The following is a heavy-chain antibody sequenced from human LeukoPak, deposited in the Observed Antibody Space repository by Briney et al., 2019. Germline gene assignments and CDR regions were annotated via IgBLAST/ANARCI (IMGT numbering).Heavy chain of an antibody. J-gene: IGHJ4*02. CDR2: INPNSGGT. CDR1: GYTFTAGYY. CDR3: ARARDYYFDY. V-gene: IGHV1-2*02. Sequence: ASVKVSCKASGYTFTAGYYMHWVRQAPGQGLEWMGWINPNSGGTNYAQKFQGRVTMTRDTSISTAYMELSRLRSDDTAVYYCARARDYYFDYWGQGTLVTVSS.